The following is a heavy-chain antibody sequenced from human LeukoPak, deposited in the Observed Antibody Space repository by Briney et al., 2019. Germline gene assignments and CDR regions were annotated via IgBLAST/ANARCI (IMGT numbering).Heavy chain of an antibody. CDR2: INPSGGST. Sequence: ASVKGSCKASGYTFTSYFIHWVRQAPGQGLEWMGIINPSGGSTNYAQKFQGRVTMTRDTSTSTVYMELSSLRSEDTAVYYCATAKFGGNSYFDYWGQGTLVTVSS. J-gene: IGHJ4*02. CDR3: ATAKFGGNSYFDY. D-gene: IGHD4-23*01. CDR1: GYTFTSYF. V-gene: IGHV1-46*01.